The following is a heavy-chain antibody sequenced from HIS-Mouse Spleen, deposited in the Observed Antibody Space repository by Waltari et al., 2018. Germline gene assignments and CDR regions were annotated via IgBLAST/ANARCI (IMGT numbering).Heavy chain of an antibody. Sequence: QVQLVESGGGVVQPGRSLRLSCAASGFPFSSSALSWGPQAPGKGLGWVAVISYDGSNKYYADSVKGRFTISRDNSKNTLYLQMNSLRAEDTAVYYCARGPNWNYAFDIWGQGTMVTVSS. CDR1: GFPFSSSA. CDR2: ISYDGSNK. J-gene: IGHJ3*02. CDR3: ARGPNWNYAFDI. V-gene: IGHV3-30*04. D-gene: IGHD1-7*01.